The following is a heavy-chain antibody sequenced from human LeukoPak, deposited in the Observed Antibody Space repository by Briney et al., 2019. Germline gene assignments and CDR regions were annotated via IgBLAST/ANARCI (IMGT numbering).Heavy chain of an antibody. CDR3: ARAGGSIAAAGTEGINFQH. CDR2: IYYSGST. Sequence: SETLSLIFTVSGGSISSYYWSWIRQPPGQGLEWIGYIYYSGSTNYNPSLKSRVTISVDTSKNQFSLKLSSVTAADTAVYYCARAGGSIAAAGTEGINFQHWGQGTLVTVSS. V-gene: IGHV4-59*01. D-gene: IGHD6-13*01. CDR1: GGSISSYY. J-gene: IGHJ1*01.